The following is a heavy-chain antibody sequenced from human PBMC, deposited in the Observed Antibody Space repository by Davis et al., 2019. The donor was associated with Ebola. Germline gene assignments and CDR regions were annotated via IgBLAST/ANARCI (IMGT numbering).Heavy chain of an antibody. D-gene: IGHD1-26*01. CDR1: GGSISSYY. CDR3: ARDRDYSGNYDH. CDR2: IHHSGST. V-gene: IGHV4-59*01. J-gene: IGHJ4*02. Sequence: MPSETLSLTCTVSGGSISSYYWTWIRQPPGKGLEWIGYIHHSGSTNYNPSLKSRVTISVDTSKNQFSLKLTSVTAADTAVYYCARDRDYSGNYDHWGQGTMVTVSS.